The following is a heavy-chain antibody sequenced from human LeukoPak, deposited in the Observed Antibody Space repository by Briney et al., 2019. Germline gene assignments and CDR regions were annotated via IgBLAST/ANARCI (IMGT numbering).Heavy chain of an antibody. D-gene: IGHD3-22*01. Sequence: SETLSLTCTVSGGSISSYYWSWIRQPPGKGLEWIGYIYYSGSTNYNPLLKSRVTISVDTSKNQFSLKLSSVTAADTAVYYCARARYDSTYDYWGQGTLVTVSS. CDR2: IYYSGST. CDR3: ARARYDSTYDY. CDR1: GGSISSYY. V-gene: IGHV4-59*08. J-gene: IGHJ4*02.